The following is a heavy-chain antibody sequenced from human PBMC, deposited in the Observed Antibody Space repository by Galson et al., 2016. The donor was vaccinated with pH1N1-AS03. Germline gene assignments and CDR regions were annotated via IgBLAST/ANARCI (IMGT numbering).Heavy chain of an antibody. Sequence: SLRLSCAASGFTFRSYGMHWVRQTPGKELQWVAVISYDESKKLYADSVRGRSTISRDNSKNTLYLQMNSLRPEDTAVYFCARSQSFYVDYFDNWGQGTLVTVSS. CDR1: GFTFRSYG. V-gene: IGHV3-30*03. J-gene: IGHJ4*02. CDR2: ISYDESKK. CDR3: ARSQSFYVDYFDN. D-gene: IGHD3-10*02.